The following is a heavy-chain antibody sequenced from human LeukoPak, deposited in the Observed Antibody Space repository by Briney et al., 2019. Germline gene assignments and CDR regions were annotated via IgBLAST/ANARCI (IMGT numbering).Heavy chain of an antibody. J-gene: IGHJ6*02. CDR2: IDWDDDK. D-gene: IGHD4-17*01. V-gene: IGHV2-70*20. CDR1: GFSLSTSGMC. CDR3: ARMRGRDYGVNYYGMDV. Sequence: ESGPALVKPTQTLTLTCTFSGFSLSTSGMCVSWVRQPPGKALEWLALIDWDDDKYYSTSLKTRLTISKDTSKNQVVLTMTNMDPVDTATYYCARMRGRDYGVNYYGMDVWGQGTTVTVSS.